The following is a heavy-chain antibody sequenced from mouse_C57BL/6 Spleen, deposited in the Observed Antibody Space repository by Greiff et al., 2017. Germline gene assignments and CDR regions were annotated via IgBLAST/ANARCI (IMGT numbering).Heavy chain of an antibody. CDR2: ISSGGDYI. D-gene: IGHD4-1*01. Sequence: EVKLEESGEGLVKPGGSLKLSCAASGFTFSSYAMSWVRQTPGKRLEWVAYISSGGDYIYYADTVKGRFTITRDNARNTLYLQMSSLKSEDTAMYYCTSEGNWDWFAYWGQGTLVTVSA. CDR3: TSEGNWDWFAY. CDR1: GFTFSSYA. V-gene: IGHV5-9-1*02. J-gene: IGHJ3*01.